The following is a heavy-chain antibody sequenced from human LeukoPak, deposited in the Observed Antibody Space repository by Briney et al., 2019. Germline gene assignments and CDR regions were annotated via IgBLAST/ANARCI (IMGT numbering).Heavy chain of an antibody. J-gene: IGHJ4*02. V-gene: IGHV1-69*04. CDR1: GYTFTSYD. CDR3: ARAFYGGYFDY. D-gene: IGHD4/OR15-4a*01. Sequence: ASVKVSCKASGYTFTSYDINWVRQAPGQGLEWMGRIIPILGIANYAQKFQGRVTITADKSTSTAYMELSSLRSEDTAVYYCARAFYGGYFDYWGQGTLVTVSS. CDR2: IIPILGIA.